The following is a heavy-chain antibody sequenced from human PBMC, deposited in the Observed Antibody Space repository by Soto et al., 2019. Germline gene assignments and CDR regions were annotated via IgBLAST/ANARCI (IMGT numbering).Heavy chain of an antibody. J-gene: IGHJ1*01. CDR1: GDTFSSYT. V-gene: IGHV1-69*02. D-gene: IGHD2-15*01. Sequence: SVKVSCKASGDTFSSYTISWVRQAPGQGLEWMGRIIPILGLANYAQKFQGRVPITADKSTSTAYMELSSLRSEDTAVYYCARWGYCSGGSSSASGFHPWGQGNLDIVSS. CDR3: ARWGYCSGGSSSASGFHP. CDR2: IIPILGLA.